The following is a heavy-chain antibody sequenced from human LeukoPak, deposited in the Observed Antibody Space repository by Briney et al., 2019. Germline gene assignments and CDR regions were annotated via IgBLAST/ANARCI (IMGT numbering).Heavy chain of an antibody. D-gene: IGHD2-21*01. J-gene: IGHJ4*02. CDR1: GGSISSYY. CDR2: IYYSGST. CDR3: ARSDHMTPFDY. Sequence: SETLSLTCTVSGGSISSYYWGWIRQPPGKGLEWIGSIYYSGSTYYNPSLKSRVTISVDTSKNQFSLKLSSVTAADTAVYYCARSDHMTPFDYWGQGTLVTVSS. V-gene: IGHV4-39*07.